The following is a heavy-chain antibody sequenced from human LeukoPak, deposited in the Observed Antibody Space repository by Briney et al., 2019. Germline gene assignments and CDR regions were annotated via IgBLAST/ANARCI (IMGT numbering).Heavy chain of an antibody. J-gene: IGHJ4*02. Sequence: GASVKVSCKASGYTFTSYYMHWVRQAPGQGLEWMGIINPSGGSTSYAQKFQGRVTKTRDTSTSTAYMELRSLRSDDTAVYYCARDRGIAVVGNLAYWGQGTLVTVSS. V-gene: IGHV1-46*01. D-gene: IGHD6-19*01. CDR1: GYTFTSYY. CDR2: INPSGGST. CDR3: ARDRGIAVVGNLAY.